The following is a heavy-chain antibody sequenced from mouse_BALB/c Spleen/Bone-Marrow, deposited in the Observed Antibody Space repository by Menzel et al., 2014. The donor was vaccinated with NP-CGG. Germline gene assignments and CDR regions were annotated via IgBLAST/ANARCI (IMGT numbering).Heavy chain of an antibody. CDR1: GYSITSGYY. V-gene: IGHV3-6*02. D-gene: IGHD2-14*01. CDR3: ARSPLDRPFAY. Sequence: EVKLMESGPGLVKPSQSLSLTCSVTGYSITSGYYWNWIRQFPGNKLEWMGYISYDGSNNYNPSLKNRISITRDTSKNQFFLKLNSVTTEDTATYYCARSPLDRPFAYWGQGTLVTVSA. J-gene: IGHJ3*01. CDR2: ISYDGSN.